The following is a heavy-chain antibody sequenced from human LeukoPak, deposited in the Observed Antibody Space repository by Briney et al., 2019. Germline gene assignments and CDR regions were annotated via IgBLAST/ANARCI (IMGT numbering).Heavy chain of an antibody. CDR1: GGSISSYY. D-gene: IGHD3-22*01. V-gene: IGHV4-59*01. J-gene: IGHJ4*02. Sequence: SETLSLTCAVSGGSISSYYWSWIRQPPGKGLEWIGYIYYSGSTNYNLSLKSRVTISVDTSKNQFSLKLSSVTAADTAVYYCARQVPGLYDSSGYLEFDYWGQGTLVTVSS. CDR2: IYYSGST. CDR3: ARQVPGLYDSSGYLEFDY.